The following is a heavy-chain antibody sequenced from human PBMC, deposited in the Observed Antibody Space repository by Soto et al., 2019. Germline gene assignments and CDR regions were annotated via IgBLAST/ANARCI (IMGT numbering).Heavy chain of an antibody. Sequence: EVQLLESGGGLVQPGGFLRLSCAASGFTFNTYAMTWVRQAPGKGLEWVSCIGAIGGSTYYADSVKGRFTISRDSSKNTGYLQANRLRAEDMAVYYCARDRDCFDYWGPGALVTVSS. J-gene: IGHJ4*02. CDR1: GFTFNTYA. CDR3: ARDRDCFDY. V-gene: IGHV3-23*01. CDR2: IGAIGGST.